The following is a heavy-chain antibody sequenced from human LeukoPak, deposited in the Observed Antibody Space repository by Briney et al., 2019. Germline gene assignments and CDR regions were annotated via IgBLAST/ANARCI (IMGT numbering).Heavy chain of an antibody. V-gene: IGHV1-18*01. Sequence: ALVTVSCKASGYDFTSVGITWVRRAPGQGLEWMGWISPYNGNTRYAQKFQGRVAMTTDTSTTTAYMELRGLRFNDTAVYYRARAGSGSGWYFDYWGQGTLVTVSS. J-gene: IGHJ4*02. D-gene: IGHD6-19*01. CDR1: GYDFTSVG. CDR2: ISPYNGNT. CDR3: ARAGSGSGWYFDY.